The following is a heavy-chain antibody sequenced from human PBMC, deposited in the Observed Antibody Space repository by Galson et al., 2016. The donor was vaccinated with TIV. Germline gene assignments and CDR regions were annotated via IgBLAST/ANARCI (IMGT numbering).Heavy chain of an antibody. D-gene: IGHD3-3*01. CDR1: GSSFTNYW. CDR3: ARGVSTGSGWLDP. J-gene: IGHJ5*02. V-gene: IGHV5-10-1*01. CDR2: IDPSDSYI. Sequence: QSGAEVTKPGESLRISCKGSGSSFTNYWITWVRQMPGKGLEWMGRIDPSDSYINYSPSFQGHVTISADRSINTAYLQWSSLKASDSAMYYCARGVSTGSGWLDPWGQGTLVTVSS.